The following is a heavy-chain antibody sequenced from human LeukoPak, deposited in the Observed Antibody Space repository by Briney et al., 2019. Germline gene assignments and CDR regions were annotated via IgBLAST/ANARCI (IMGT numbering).Heavy chain of an antibody. Sequence: SETLSLTCTVSGGSISSSSYYWGWIRQPPGKGLEWIGSIYYSGSTYYNPSLKSRVTISVDTSKNQFSLKLSSVTAADTAVYYCARRRSSMIVVAKYYFDYWGQGTLVTVSS. V-gene: IGHV4-39*07. CDR3: ARRRSSMIVVAKYYFDY. CDR1: GGSISSSSYY. D-gene: IGHD3-22*01. J-gene: IGHJ4*02. CDR2: IYYSGST.